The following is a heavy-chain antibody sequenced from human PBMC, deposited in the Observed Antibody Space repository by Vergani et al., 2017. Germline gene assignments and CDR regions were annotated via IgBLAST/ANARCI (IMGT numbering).Heavy chain of an antibody. CDR3: ARDVPVFCSGGRCYPGNDQYYAMEV. D-gene: IGHD2-15*01. V-gene: IGHV7-4-1*02. CDR2: INTNTGNP. Sequence: QVQLVQSGSELKKPGASVKVSCKASGYTFTSYAMNWVRQAPGQGLEWMGWINTNTGNPTYAQGFTGRFVFSLDTSVSTAYLQISSLKAEDTAVYYCARDVPVFCSGGRCYPGNDQYYAMEVWGQGTTVTVSS. J-gene: IGHJ6*02. CDR1: GYTFTSYA.